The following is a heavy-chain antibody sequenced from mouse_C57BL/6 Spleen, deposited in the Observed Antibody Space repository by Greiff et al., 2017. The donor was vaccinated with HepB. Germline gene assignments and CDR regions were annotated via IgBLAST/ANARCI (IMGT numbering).Heavy chain of an antibody. V-gene: IGHV1-55*01. D-gene: IGHD2-3*01. J-gene: IGHJ2*01. CDR1: GYTFTSYW. CDR3: AGNDCYCYFGC. Sequence: QVQLQQPGAELVKPGASVQMSCKASGYTFTSYWITWVKQRPGQGLEWMGYIYPGSGSTNYNEKCKSKATVTVDPSSSTAYMPLSRLTSEDSAVYYCAGNDCYCYFGCWGQGTTVTVSS. CDR2: IYPGSGST.